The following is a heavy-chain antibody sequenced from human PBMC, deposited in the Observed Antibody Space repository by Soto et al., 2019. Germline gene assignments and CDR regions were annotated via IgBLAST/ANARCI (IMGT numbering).Heavy chain of an antibody. J-gene: IGHJ3*02. CDR1: GYTFTSYA. CDR2: INAGNGNT. D-gene: IGHD3-22*01. Sequence: ASVKVSCKASGYTFTSYAMHWVRQAPGQRLEWMGWINAGNGNTKYSQKFQGRVTITRDTSASTAXXXXXXXXXXDTAVYYCARAHYYDSSGYYPPAFDIWGQGTMVTVSS. V-gene: IGHV1-3*01. CDR3: ARAHYYDSSGYYPPAFDI.